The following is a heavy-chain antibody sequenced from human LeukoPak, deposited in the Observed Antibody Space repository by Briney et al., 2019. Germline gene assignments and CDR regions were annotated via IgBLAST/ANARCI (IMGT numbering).Heavy chain of an antibody. CDR2: INWNGASI. CDR1: GFTFDDYG. D-gene: IGHD1-26*01. Sequence: PGGSLRLSCAASGFTFDDYGMSWVRQAPGKGLEWVSGINWNGASIYYADSVKGRFTTSGDNGKNSLFLQMNSLRAEDTAFYYCARDGIVGARRDQAFDIWGQGTLVTVSS. CDR3: ARDGIVGARRDQAFDI. J-gene: IGHJ3*02. V-gene: IGHV3-20*04.